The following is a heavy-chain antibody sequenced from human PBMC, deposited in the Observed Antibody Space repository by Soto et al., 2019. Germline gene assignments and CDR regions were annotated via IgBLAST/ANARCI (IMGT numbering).Heavy chain of an antibody. V-gene: IGHV4-59*01. CDR2: IYYSGST. J-gene: IGHJ3*02. D-gene: IGHD1-26*01. Sequence: SETLSLTCTVSGVSIISYYWSWILQPPGKGLEWIGYIYYSGSTNYNPSLKSRVTISVDTSKNQFSLKLSSVTAADTAVDYCARVWGGAFASRGQGTMVPVAS. CDR1: GVSIISYY. CDR3: ARVWGGAFAS.